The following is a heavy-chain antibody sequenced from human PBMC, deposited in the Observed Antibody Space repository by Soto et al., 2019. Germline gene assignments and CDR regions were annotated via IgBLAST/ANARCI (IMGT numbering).Heavy chain of an antibody. CDR2: IYSSGAT. V-gene: IGHV4-4*07. CDR3: ERGHFCGNECYFDV. D-gene: IGHD3-3*02. CDR1: GGSISGFY. Sequence: SETLSLTCTVAGGSISGFYWSWVRQPAGKGLEWIGRIYSSGATKYNPSLRNRVTMSVDTSTEQYSLNLASMTAADTAVSFCERGHFCGNECYFDVWGQGTHVTVSS. J-gene: IGHJ4*02.